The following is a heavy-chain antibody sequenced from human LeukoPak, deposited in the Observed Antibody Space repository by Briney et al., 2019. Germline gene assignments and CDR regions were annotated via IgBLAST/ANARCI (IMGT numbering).Heavy chain of an antibody. CDR2: LRAGGGTT. Sequence: GGSLRLSCAASGFTFSTYAMSWVRQAPGKGLEWVSALRAGGGTTFYADSVKGRFTISRDNSKNTLYMQMNSLRDEDTAIYYCAKDSYKWNYAQFDSWGQGTLVTVSS. CDR3: AKDSYKWNYAQFDS. V-gene: IGHV3-23*01. CDR1: GFTFSTYA. D-gene: IGHD1-7*01. J-gene: IGHJ4*02.